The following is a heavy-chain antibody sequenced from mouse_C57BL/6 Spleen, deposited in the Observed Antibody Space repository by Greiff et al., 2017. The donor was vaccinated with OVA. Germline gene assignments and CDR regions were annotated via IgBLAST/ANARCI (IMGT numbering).Heavy chain of an antibody. CDR2: INPNYGPT. J-gene: IGHJ4*01. V-gene: IGHV1-39*01. CDR3: ASGGALYAMEC. Sequence: VQLKQPGPDLVKPGASLNISCNASGYSFTDYNMNWVKQTHGKSLEWIGPINPNYGPTTYNQKFKGKATLTADQSSSTAYMHLNSLTSEESAVYWCASGGALYAMECWGQGGSVTV. CDR1: GYSFTDYN.